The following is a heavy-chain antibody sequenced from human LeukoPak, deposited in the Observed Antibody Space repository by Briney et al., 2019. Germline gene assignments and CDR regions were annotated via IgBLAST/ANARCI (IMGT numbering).Heavy chain of an antibody. Sequence: GGSLRLSCAASGFPFDEYAMHWIRQAPGKGLEWVSGINYTSDTIGYVDSVKGRFTISRDNSKNSLYLQMNSLRAEDTALYYCAKDRGGSSQLGDAFDVWGHGTMVSVSS. D-gene: IGHD2-15*01. J-gene: IGHJ3*01. V-gene: IGHV3-9*01. CDR1: GFPFDEYA. CDR3: AKDRGGSSQLGDAFDV. CDR2: INYTSDTI.